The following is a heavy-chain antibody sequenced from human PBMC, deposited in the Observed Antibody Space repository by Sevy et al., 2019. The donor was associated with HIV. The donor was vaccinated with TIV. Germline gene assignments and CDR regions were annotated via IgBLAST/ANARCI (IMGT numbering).Heavy chain of an antibody. CDR2: IYYSGRT. D-gene: IGHD2-21*02. J-gene: IGHJ4*02. CDR1: GGSVSSGSFY. V-gene: IGHV4-61*01. Sequence: SETLSLTCTVSGGSVSSGSFYWSWIRQPPGKGLEWIAYIYYSGRTNYNPSLKSRVTISVDTSKNQFSLKLSSVTAADTAVYYCASGGNSDHFDYWGQGTLVTVSS. CDR3: ASGGNSDHFDY.